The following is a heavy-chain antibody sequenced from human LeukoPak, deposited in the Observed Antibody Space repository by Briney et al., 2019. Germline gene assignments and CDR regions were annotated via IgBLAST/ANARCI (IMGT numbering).Heavy chain of an antibody. CDR2: IYYSGST. CDR1: GGSISSYY. J-gene: IGHJ4*02. CDR3: ARDPGYSYFDY. V-gene: IGHV4-59*01. Sequence: PSETLSLTCTVSGGSISSYYWSWIRQPPGKGLEWIGYIYYSGSTNYNPSLKSRVTISVDTSKNQFSLKLSSVTAADTAIYYCARDPGYSYFDYWGQGTLVTVSS. D-gene: IGHD5-18*01.